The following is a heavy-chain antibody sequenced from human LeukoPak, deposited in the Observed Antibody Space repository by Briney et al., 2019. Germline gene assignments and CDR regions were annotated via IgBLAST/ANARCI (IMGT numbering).Heavy chain of an antibody. CDR1: GYTFTGYY. CDR2: INPNSGGT. D-gene: IGHD6-13*01. J-gene: IGHJ5*02. Sequence: GASVKVSCKASGYTFTGYYMHWVRQAPGQGLEWMGWINPNSGGTNYAQKFQGWVTMTRDTSISTAYMELSRLRSDDTAVYYCAINQGIAAAGHNWFDPWGQGTLVTVSS. V-gene: IGHV1-2*04. CDR3: AINQGIAAAGHNWFDP.